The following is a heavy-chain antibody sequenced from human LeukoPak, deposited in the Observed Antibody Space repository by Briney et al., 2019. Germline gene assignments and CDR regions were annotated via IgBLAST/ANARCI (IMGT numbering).Heavy chain of an antibody. J-gene: IGHJ5*02. CDR3: ARDLPRIAAAPRGSNWFDP. Sequence: GASVKVSCKASGYTFTSYYMHWVRQAPGQGLEWMGIINPSGGSTSYAQKFQGRVTMTRDTSTSTVYMELSSLRSEDTAVYYCARDLPRIAAAPRGSNWFDPWGQGTLVTVSS. V-gene: IGHV1-46*01. D-gene: IGHD6-13*01. CDR1: GYTFTSYY. CDR2: INPSGGST.